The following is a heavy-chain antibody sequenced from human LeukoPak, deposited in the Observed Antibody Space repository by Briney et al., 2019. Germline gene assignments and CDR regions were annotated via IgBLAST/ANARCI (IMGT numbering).Heavy chain of an antibody. J-gene: IGHJ5*02. Sequence: PSETLSLTCAVYGGSFSGYYWSWLRQPPGKGLEWIGEINHSGSTNYNPSLKSRVTISVDTSKNQFSLKLSSVTAADTAVYYCARRETYYDFWSGYYDTRAARNNWFDPWGQGTLVTVSS. CDR3: ARRETYYDFWSGYYDTRAARNNWFDP. CDR2: INHSGST. V-gene: IGHV4-34*01. D-gene: IGHD3-3*01. CDR1: GGSFSGYY.